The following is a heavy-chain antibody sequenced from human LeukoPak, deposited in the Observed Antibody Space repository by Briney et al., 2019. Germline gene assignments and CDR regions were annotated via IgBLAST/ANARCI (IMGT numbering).Heavy chain of an antibody. J-gene: IGHJ6*02. CDR1: GFTFTSSA. V-gene: IGHV1-58*01. CDR2: IVVGSGNT. D-gene: IGHD1-1*01. Sequence: ASVKVSCKASGFTFTSSAVQWMRQARGQRLEWIGWIVVGSGNTNYAQKFQERVTITRDMSTRTVYMQLSSLRSEDTAVYYCAAVPYNDFLMDVWGQGTTVTVSS. CDR3: AAVPYNDFLMDV.